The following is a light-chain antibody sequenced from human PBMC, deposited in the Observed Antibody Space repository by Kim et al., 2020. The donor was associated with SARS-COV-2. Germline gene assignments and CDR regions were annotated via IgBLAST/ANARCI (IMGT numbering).Light chain of an antibody. V-gene: IGLV2-14*03. CDR2: SVS. CDR1: SSGIGDYNY. Sequence: GQSITISCTGTSSGIGDYNYVSWYQQHPGKAPKLLIYSVSNRPSGVSNRFSGSKSGNTASLTISGLQAEDEADYYCSSYTGSNTLLFGGGTKLTVL. CDR3: SSYTGSNTLL. J-gene: IGLJ2*01.